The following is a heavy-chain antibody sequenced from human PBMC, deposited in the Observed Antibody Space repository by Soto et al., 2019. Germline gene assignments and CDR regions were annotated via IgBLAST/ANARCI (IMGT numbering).Heavy chain of an antibody. V-gene: IGHV3-23*01. Sequence: GGSLRLSCAASGFTFSTYALSWVRQAPGQGLEWVSAIIGSGSRTYYADSVRGRFTISRDNSRNTLYLQMNSLTVDDTAIYYYAKYMGAAQYGGDCGSFDYWGQGTLVTVSS. CDR2: IIGSGSRT. CDR3: AKYMGAAQYGGDCGSFDY. J-gene: IGHJ4*02. D-gene: IGHD2-21*02. CDR1: GFTFSTYA.